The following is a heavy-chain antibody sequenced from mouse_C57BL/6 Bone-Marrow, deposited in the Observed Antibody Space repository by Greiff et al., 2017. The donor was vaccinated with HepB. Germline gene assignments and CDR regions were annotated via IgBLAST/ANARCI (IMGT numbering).Heavy chain of an antibody. V-gene: IGHV1-75*01. D-gene: IGHD1-1*01. J-gene: IGHJ3*01. Sequence: VQLQQSGPELVKPGASVKISCKASGYTFTDYYINWVKQRPGQGLEWIGWIFPGSGSTYYNEKFKGKATLTVDKSSSTAYMLLSSLTSEDSAVYFCARRGAVLRYPAWFAYWGQGTLVTVSA. CDR3: ARRGAVLRYPAWFAY. CDR1: GYTFTDYY. CDR2: IFPGSGST.